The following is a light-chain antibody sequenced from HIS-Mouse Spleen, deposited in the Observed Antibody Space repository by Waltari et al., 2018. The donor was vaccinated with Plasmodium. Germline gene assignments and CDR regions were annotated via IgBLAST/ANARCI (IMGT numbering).Light chain of an antibody. CDR2: EDS. V-gene: IGLV3-10*01. CDR1: ALQKNY. J-gene: IGLJ3*02. CDR3: YSTDSSGNHRV. Sequence: SYELTQPPSVSVSPGQTARITCSGDALQKNYAYWYQQKSGQAPVLVIYEDSKRPSGIPERFSVSSSGTMATLTISGAQVEDEADYYCYSTDSSGNHRVFGGGTKLTVL.